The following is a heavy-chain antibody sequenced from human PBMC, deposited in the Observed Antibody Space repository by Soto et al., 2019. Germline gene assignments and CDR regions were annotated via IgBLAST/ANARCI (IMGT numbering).Heavy chain of an antibody. CDR3: ARLLLWFGELSDNWFDP. D-gene: IGHD3-10*01. CDR1: GGSISSSSYY. CDR2: IYYSGST. V-gene: IGHV4-39*01. Sequence: QLQLQESGPGLVKPSETLSLTCTVSGGSISSSSYYWGWIRQPPGKGLEWIGSIYYSGSTYYNPSLKSRVPISVDTSKNQFSLKLSSVTAADTAVYYCARLLLWFGELSDNWFDPWGQGTLVTVSS. J-gene: IGHJ5*02.